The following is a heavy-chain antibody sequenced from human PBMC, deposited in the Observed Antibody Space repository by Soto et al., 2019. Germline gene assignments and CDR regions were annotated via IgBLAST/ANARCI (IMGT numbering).Heavy chain of an antibody. Sequence: QLQLQESGPGLVKPSETLSLTCTVSGGSTSSSSYYWGWIRQPPGKGLEWIGSIYYSGSTYYNPSLKSRVTISVDTSKNQFSLKLSSVTAADTAVYYCASRLTIFGPDAFDIWGQGTMVTVSS. D-gene: IGHD3-3*01. CDR1: GGSTSSSSYY. CDR3: ASRLTIFGPDAFDI. J-gene: IGHJ3*02. CDR2: IYYSGST. V-gene: IGHV4-39*01.